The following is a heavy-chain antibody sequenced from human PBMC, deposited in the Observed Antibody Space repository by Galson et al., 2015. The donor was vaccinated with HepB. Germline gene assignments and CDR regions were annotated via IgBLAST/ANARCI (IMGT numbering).Heavy chain of an antibody. CDR1: EYTFTNYF. D-gene: IGHD3-22*01. Sequence: SVKVSCKASEYTFTNYFIHWVRQAPGQGLEWMGIINSSGGGTSYSQKLQGRVTVTRDTSTSTVYMELSSLGSEDTAMYYCVVESSSYSSSYWGQGTLVTVSS. CDR2: INSSGGGT. V-gene: IGHV1-46*01. J-gene: IGHJ4*02. CDR3: VVESSSYSSSY.